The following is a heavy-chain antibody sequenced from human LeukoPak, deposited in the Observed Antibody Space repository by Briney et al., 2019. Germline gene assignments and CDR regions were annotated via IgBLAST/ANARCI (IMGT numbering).Heavy chain of an antibody. V-gene: IGHV3-43*02. Sequence: GGSLRLSCAASGFTFDDYAMHWVRQTPGKRLEWVSLISGDGGSPEYTDSVKGRFTISRDNSDNSLYLQMNRLRTEDTALYFCARDRRCTNSNCYGPFDYWGHGALVTVSS. D-gene: IGHD2-8*01. J-gene: IGHJ4*01. CDR1: GFTFDDYA. CDR3: ARDRRCTNSNCYGPFDY. CDR2: ISGDGGSP.